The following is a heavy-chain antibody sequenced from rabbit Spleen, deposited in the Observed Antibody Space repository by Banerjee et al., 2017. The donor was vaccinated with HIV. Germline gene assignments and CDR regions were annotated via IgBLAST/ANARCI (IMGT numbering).Heavy chain of an antibody. V-gene: IGHV1S40*01. Sequence: QSLEESGGGLVQPEGSLTLTCTASGFSFSSRYYMCWVRQAPGKGLEWIGCIYGGSSGTTYYASWAKGRFTISKTSSTTVTLQMTSLTAADTATYFCARLDASSSGYFSFNLWGPGTLVTVS. CDR3: ARLDASSSGYFSFNL. CDR2: IYGGSSGTT. CDR1: GFSFSSRYY. D-gene: IGHD1-1*01. J-gene: IGHJ4*01.